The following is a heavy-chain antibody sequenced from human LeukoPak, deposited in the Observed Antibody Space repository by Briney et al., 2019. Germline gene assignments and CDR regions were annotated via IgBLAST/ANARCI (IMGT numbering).Heavy chain of an antibody. V-gene: IGHV3-30*04. Sequence: GGSLRLSCAASGFTFSSYAMHCVRQAPGKGLEWVAVISYDGSNKYYADSVKGRFTISRDNSKNTLYLQMNSLRAEDTAVYYCARDHPSTYYYDSSGYPSGLDYWGQGTLVTVSS. D-gene: IGHD3-22*01. CDR3: ARDHPSTYYYDSSGYPSGLDY. CDR2: ISYDGSNK. CDR1: GFTFSSYA. J-gene: IGHJ4*02.